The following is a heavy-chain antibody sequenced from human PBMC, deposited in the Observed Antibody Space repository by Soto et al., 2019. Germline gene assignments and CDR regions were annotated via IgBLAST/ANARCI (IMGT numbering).Heavy chain of an antibody. CDR3: ARAGTMVRVLGL. J-gene: IGHJ2*01. CDR1: GFTFSSYS. D-gene: IGHD3-10*01. Sequence: EVQLVESGGGLVKPGGSLRLSCAASGFTFSSYSMNWLRQAPGKGLEWVSSISSSSGYRYYADSVKGRFTISRDNAKNSLYLQMNSLRAEDTAVYYCARAGTMVRVLGLWGRGTLVTVSS. CDR2: ISSSSGYR. V-gene: IGHV3-21*01.